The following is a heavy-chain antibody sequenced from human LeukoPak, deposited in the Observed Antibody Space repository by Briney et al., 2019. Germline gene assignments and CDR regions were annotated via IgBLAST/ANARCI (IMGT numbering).Heavy chain of an antibody. V-gene: IGHV1-69*13. Sequence: ASVEVSCKASGGTFSSYAISWVRQAPGQGLEWMGGIIPIFGTANYAQKFQGRVTITADESTSTAYMELSSLRSEDTAVYYCARGSYEHDYGDYYHPYYYMDVWGKGTTVTISS. CDR3: ARGSYEHDYGDYYHPYYYMDV. D-gene: IGHD4-17*01. CDR1: GGTFSSYA. CDR2: IIPIFGTA. J-gene: IGHJ6*03.